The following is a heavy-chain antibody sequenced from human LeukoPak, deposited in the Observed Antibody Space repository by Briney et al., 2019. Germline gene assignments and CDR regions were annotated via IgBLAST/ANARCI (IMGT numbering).Heavy chain of an antibody. CDR3: ARDDIAAAGDDY. Sequence: PGGALRLSCAASGFTFGSYRMNWGRQAPGKGLEWVSSISSSSRYIYYADSVKGRFTISRDNVKNSLYLQMNSLRAEDTAVYYCARDDIAAAGDDYWGQGTLVTVSS. CDR2: ISSSSRYI. V-gene: IGHV3-21*01. J-gene: IGHJ4*02. D-gene: IGHD6-13*01. CDR1: GFTFGSYR.